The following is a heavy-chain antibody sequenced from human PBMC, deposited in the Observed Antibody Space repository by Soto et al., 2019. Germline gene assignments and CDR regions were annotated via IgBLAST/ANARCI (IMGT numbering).Heavy chain of an antibody. V-gene: IGHV3-30-3*01. CDR1: GFTFSSYA. CDR2: ISYDGSNK. J-gene: IGHJ1*01. CDR3: ARDHCSGGSCIKSGWYFQH. D-gene: IGHD2-15*01. Sequence: QVQLVESGGGVVQPGRSLRLSCAASGFTFSSYALHWVRQAPGKGLEWVVVISYDGSNKYYADSVRGRFTISRDNSKYSVYLQMNSRKVEGTAVYYCARDHCSGGSCIKSGWYFQHWGQGTLVTVSS.